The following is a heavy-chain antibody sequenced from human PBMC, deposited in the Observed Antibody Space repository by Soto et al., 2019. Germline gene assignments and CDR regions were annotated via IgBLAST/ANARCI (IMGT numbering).Heavy chain of an antibody. J-gene: IGHJ3*02. CDR2: ISSSGSTI. CDR3: ARGGYYDSSGYSDAFDI. Sequence: GGSLRLSCAASGFTFSSYEMNWVRQAPGKGLEWVSYISSSGSTIYYADSVKGRFTISRDNAKNSLYLQMNSLRAEDTAVYYCARGGYYDSSGYSDAFDIWGQGTMVTVSS. V-gene: IGHV3-48*03. D-gene: IGHD3-22*01. CDR1: GFTFSSYE.